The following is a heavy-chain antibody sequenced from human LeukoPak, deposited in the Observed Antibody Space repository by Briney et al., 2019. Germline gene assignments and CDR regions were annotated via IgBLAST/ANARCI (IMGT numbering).Heavy chain of an antibody. Sequence: ASVKVSCKASGFTFTSSAMQWVRQARGQRLEWIGWIVVGSGNTNYAQKFQERVTITRDMSTSTAYMELSSLRSEDTAVYYCAAHYYGSGSYYNSFDYWGQGTLVTVSS. D-gene: IGHD3-10*01. CDR3: AAHYYGSGSYYNSFDY. V-gene: IGHV1-58*02. J-gene: IGHJ4*02. CDR1: GFTFTSSA. CDR2: IVVGSGNT.